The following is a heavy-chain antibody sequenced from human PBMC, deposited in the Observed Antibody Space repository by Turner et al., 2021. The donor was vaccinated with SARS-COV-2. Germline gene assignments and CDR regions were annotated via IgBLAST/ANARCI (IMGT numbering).Heavy chain of an antibody. CDR2: IWNDGSQK. CDR3: ARLDDSGHWGAFDI. V-gene: IGHV3-33*01. J-gene: IGHJ3*02. D-gene: IGHD3-22*01. Sequence: QVQRVESGGGVVQPGRSRTLSCHASGITFMSHGMHWVRQAPGKGLDWVAVIWNDGSQKYYADSVKGRFTISRDNSKNMVYLQMNSLRAEDTAVYYCARLDDSGHWGAFDIWGQGTMVTVSS. CDR1: GITFMSHG.